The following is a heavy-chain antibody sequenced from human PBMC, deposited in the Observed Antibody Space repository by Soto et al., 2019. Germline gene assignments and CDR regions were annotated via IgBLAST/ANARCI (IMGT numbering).Heavy chain of an antibody. J-gene: IGHJ4*02. CDR2: INHSGST. CDR3: ARDKITGLFDY. D-gene: IGHD2-8*02. Sequence: QVQLQQWGAGLLKPSETLSLTCAVYGGSFSGYYWTWIRKPPGTGLEWIGEINHSGSTNDNPSLKSRVTISVDTSKNQFSLKLTSVTAADTAVYYCARDKITGLFDYWGQGTLVTVSS. CDR1: GGSFSGYY. V-gene: IGHV4-34*01.